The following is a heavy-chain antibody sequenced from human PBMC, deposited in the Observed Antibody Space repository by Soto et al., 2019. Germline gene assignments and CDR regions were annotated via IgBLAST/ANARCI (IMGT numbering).Heavy chain of an antibody. D-gene: IGHD6-13*01. V-gene: IGHV1-69*02. Sequence: GASVKVSCKASGGTFSSYTISWVRQAPGQGLESMGRIIPILGIANYAQKFQVRVTITADKSTSTAYMELSSLRSEDTAVYYCASQPLGAAAGPFDYWGQGTLVTVSS. CDR1: GGTFSSYT. CDR3: ASQPLGAAAGPFDY. J-gene: IGHJ4*02. CDR2: IIPILGIA.